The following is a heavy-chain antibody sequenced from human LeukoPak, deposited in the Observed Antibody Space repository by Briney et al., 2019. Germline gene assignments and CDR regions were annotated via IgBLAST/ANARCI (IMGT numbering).Heavy chain of an antibody. J-gene: IGHJ6*03. Sequence: ASVKVSCKASGYTFTSYYMHWVRQAPGQGLEWMGIINPSGGSTSYAQKFQGRVTMTRDMSTSTVYMELSSLRSEDTAVYYCARGGYSRFYYYYYMDVWGKGTTVTVSS. D-gene: IGHD6-13*01. CDR2: INPSGGST. CDR1: GYTFTSYY. V-gene: IGHV1-46*01. CDR3: ARGGYSRFYYYYYMDV.